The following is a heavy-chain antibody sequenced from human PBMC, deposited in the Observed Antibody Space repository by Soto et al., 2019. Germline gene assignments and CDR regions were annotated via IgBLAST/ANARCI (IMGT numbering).Heavy chain of an antibody. J-gene: IGHJ4*02. D-gene: IGHD3-3*01. V-gene: IGHV4-34*01. CDR2: INHSGLT. CDR1: GESFRGFY. CDR3: ARGDQGRGRDDFWSGPRGPFDY. Sequence: QVQIQQWGAGLLKPSETLSLTCAVSGESFRGFYWSWIRQPPGKGLEWIGEINHSGLTNYHPTLRRRVTMSVDTSKNQFSLKVNSVTAADTAVYYCARGDQGRGRDDFWSGPRGPFDYWGQGNLVTVSS.